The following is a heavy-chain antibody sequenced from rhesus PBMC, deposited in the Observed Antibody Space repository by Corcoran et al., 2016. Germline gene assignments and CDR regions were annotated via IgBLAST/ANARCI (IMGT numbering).Heavy chain of an antibody. CDR2: GDPEDGEA. Sequence: EVQLVQSGAEVKKPGASVKISCKASGYTFTDYYRHGVRQAPGKGLGLMGRGDPEDGEAIPVQKFQDKGTITADTSTDTAYIELSRLRSEDTAVYYSAPECCTGSGCYAYFDYWGQGVLVTVSS. CDR1: GYTFTDYY. J-gene: IGHJ4*01. D-gene: IGHD2-21*01. CDR3: APECCTGSGCYAYFDY. V-gene: IGHV1-111*02.